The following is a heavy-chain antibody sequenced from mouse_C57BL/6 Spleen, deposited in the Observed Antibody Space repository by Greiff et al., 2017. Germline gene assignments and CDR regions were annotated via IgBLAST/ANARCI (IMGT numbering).Heavy chain of an antibody. Sequence: VKLQESGPELVKPGASVKISCKASGYAFSSSWMNWVKQRPGKGLEWIGRIYPGDGDTNYNGKFKGKATLTADKSSSTAYMQLSSLTSEDSAVYFCAVYYDYSYWYFDVWGTGTTVTVSS. CDR3: AVYYDYSYWYFDV. V-gene: IGHV1-82*01. D-gene: IGHD2-4*01. J-gene: IGHJ1*03. CDR2: IYPGDGDT. CDR1: GYAFSSSW.